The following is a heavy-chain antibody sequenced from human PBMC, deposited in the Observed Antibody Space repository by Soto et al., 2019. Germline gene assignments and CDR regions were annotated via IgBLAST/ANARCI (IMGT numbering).Heavy chain of an antibody. J-gene: IGHJ4*02. D-gene: IGHD1-20*01. CDR1: GGSISSGGYS. CDR2: IYDSGTT. CDR3: ARGITGTTLAY. V-gene: IGHV4-30-2*01. Sequence: SETLSLTCAVSGGSISSGGYSWSWIRQPPGKGLEWIGYIYDSGTTYYNPSLKSRVTISVDRTKTQFSLQLTSVTAADTAVYYCARGITGTTLAYWGQGILVTVSS.